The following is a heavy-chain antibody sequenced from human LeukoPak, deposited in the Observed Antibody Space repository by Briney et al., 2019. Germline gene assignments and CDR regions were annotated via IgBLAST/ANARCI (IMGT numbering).Heavy chain of an antibody. CDR1: GYTFTGYY. Sequence: ASVKVSCKASGYTFTGYYMHCVRQAPGQGLEWMGWINPNSGGTNYAQKFQGRVTMTRDTSISTAYMELRSLRSDDTAVYYCARGGYCSSTSCYNAFDIWGQGTMVTVSS. D-gene: IGHD2-2*02. CDR2: INPNSGGT. V-gene: IGHV1-2*02. CDR3: ARGGYCSSTSCYNAFDI. J-gene: IGHJ3*02.